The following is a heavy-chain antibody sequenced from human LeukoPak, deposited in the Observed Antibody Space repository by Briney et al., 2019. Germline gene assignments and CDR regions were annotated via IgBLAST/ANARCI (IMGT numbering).Heavy chain of an antibody. D-gene: IGHD3-10*01. V-gene: IGHV3-73*01. CDR1: GFTFSGSA. CDR3: TRERDIWFGELSPLYYYYMDV. J-gene: IGHJ6*03. Sequence: TGGSLKLSCAASGFTFSGSAMHWARHASGRGLEWVGRIRSKANSYATAYAASVKGRFTIPRDDSKNTAYLQMNSLKTEDTAVYYCTRERDIWFGELSPLYYYYMDVWGKGTTVTVSS. CDR2: IRSKANSYAT.